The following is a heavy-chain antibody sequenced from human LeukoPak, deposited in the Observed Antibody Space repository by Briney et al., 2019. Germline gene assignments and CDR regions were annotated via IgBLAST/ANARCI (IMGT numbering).Heavy chain of an antibody. CDR3: AGGVDLRFLEWLHSRVEYYYYYYMDV. V-gene: IGHV1-18*01. Sequence: GASVKVSCKASGYTFTRHYMHWVRQAPGQGLEWMGWISAYNGNTNYAQKLQGRATMTTDTSTSTAYMELRSLRSDDTAVYYCAGGVDLRFLEWLHSRVEYYYYYYMDVWGKGTTVTVSS. J-gene: IGHJ6*03. D-gene: IGHD3-3*01. CDR2: ISAYNGNT. CDR1: GYTFTRHY.